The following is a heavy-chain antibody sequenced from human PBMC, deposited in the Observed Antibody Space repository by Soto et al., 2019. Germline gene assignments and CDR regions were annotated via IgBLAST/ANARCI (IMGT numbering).Heavy chain of an antibody. CDR3: ARATGSGYHDAFDI. J-gene: IGHJ3*02. D-gene: IGHD3-22*01. V-gene: IGHV1-69*12. Sequence: QVQLVQSGAEVKKPGSSVKVSCKASGGTFSSYAISWVRQAPGQGLEWMGGIIPIFGTANYAQKFQGRVTITEDDYTSTAYLELSSLRSEDTAVYYCARATGSGYHDAFDIWGQGTMVTVSS. CDR1: GGTFSSYA. CDR2: IIPIFGTA.